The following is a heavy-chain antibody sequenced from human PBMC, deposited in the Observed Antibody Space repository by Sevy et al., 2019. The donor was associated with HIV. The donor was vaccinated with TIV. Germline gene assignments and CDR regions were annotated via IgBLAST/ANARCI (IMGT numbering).Heavy chain of an antibody. D-gene: IGHD6-13*01. CDR2: INPNSGGT. CDR3: ARALYSSSCSFCPPYGTDV. CDR1: GYTFTDYY. Sequence: ASVKVSCKGSGYTFTDYYMHWVRQAPGQGLEWMGWINPNSGGTNYAQKFQGRVTMTRDTSISTAYMELSRLRSDDTAVYYCARALYSSSCSFCPPYGTDVWGQGTTVTVSS. J-gene: IGHJ6*02. V-gene: IGHV1-2*02.